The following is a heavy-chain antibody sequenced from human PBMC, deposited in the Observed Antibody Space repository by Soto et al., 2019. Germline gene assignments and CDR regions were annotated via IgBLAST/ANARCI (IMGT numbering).Heavy chain of an antibody. V-gene: IGHV1-69*01. Sequence: QVRLVQSGAEVKMPGSSVKVSCKASGGTFSTFAITWMRQGPGQRLEWMGGVIPAFRTPHYAQTFQDRLTISADESTTTAYMELSRLRSADTAVYCCARSDYGFWSGPPRGQYYDYYGMDVWGEATTVTVS. CDR2: VIPAFRTP. CDR1: GGTFSTFA. J-gene: IGHJ6*02. D-gene: IGHD3-3*01. CDR3: ARSDYGFWSGPPRGQYYDYYGMDV.